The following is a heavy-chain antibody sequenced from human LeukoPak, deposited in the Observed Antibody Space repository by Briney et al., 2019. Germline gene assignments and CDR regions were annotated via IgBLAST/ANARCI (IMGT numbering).Heavy chain of an antibody. D-gene: IGHD3-10*01. J-gene: IGHJ4*02. CDR3: VSWWFGESDLLDY. Sequence: LTGGSLRLSCAASGFTFSSYAMSWVRQAPGKGLVWVSRINSDGSSTSYADSVKGRFTISRDNAKNTLYLQMNSLRAEDTAVYYCVSWWFGESDLLDYWGQGTLVTVSS. CDR1: GFTFSSYA. CDR2: INSDGSST. V-gene: IGHV3-74*01.